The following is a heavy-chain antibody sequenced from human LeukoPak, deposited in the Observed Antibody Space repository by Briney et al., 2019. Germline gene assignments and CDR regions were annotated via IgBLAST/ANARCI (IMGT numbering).Heavy chain of an antibody. CDR2: LYSGGAT. Sequence: GGSPRLSCAASGFTVSSNYMSWVRQPAGKGLEWVSVLYSGGATFYADSVKGRFTISRDTSKNTLYLQMNDLRADDTAVYYCTKLKGWYGEGFFDYWGQGTLVTVSS. D-gene: IGHD6-19*01. CDR3: TKLKGWYGEGFFDY. CDR1: GFTVSSNY. V-gene: IGHV3-53*01. J-gene: IGHJ4*02.